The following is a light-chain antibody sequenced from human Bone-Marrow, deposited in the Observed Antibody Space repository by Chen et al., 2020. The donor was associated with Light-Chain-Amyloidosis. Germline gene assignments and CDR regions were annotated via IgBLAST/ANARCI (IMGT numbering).Light chain of an antibody. J-gene: IGKJ4*01. Sequence: EIVLTQSPGTLSLSPGEGDNLSCRTSQTISSNYLTWYQQKFGQSPRLLIYGSSSRATGIPDRFTGSGSGTDFTLNINRLEPEDFAMYYCQQYGTSPLTFGGGTKVEIK. CDR2: GSS. V-gene: IGKV3-20*01. CDR3: QQYGTSPLT. CDR1: QTISSNY.